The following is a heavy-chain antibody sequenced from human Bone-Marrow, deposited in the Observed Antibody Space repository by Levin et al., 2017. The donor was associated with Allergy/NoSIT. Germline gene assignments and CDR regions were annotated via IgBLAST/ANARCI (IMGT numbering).Heavy chain of an antibody. D-gene: IGHD6-13*01. V-gene: IGHV3-66*01. J-gene: IGHJ4*02. CDR3: AREGTAADFDY. CDR2: IYSGGST. CDR1: GFTVSSNF. Sequence: GGSLRLSCAASGFTVSSNFMNWVRQAPGKGLEWVSVIYSGGSTYYADSVKGRFTISRDNSKNTLYLQMNTLRAEDTAVYYCAREGTAADFDYWGQGTLVTVSS.